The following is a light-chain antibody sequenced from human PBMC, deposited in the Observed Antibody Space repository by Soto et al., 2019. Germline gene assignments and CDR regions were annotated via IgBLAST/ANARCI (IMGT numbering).Light chain of an antibody. V-gene: IGKV3-15*01. CDR2: DAS. J-gene: IGKJ2*01. CDR1: QSVSTH. Sequence: EIVMTQSPATLSVSPGERATLSCRARQSVSTHLAWYQQKPGQAPRLLIYDASTRATGIPARFSGSGSGTEFTLTISSLQSEDSAVYYCHQYNNWPPKYTFGQGTKLEIK. CDR3: HQYNNWPPKYT.